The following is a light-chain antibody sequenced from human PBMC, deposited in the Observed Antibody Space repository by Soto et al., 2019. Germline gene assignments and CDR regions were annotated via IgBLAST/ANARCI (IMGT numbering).Light chain of an antibody. V-gene: IGKV1-8*01. CDR3: QQYYSYRA. Sequence: AIRMTQSPSSLSASTGDRVTITCRASQGISSYLAWYQQKPGKAPKPLIYAASTLQSGVPSRFSGSGSGTDFTLTISCLQSEDFATYYCQQYYSYRAFGQGTKVDIK. J-gene: IGKJ1*01. CDR1: QGISSY. CDR2: AAS.